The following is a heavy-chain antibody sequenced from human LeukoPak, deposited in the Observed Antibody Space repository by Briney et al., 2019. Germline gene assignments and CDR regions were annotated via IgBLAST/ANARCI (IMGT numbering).Heavy chain of an antibody. CDR2: ISYDGSNK. CDR1: GFTFSSYG. J-gene: IGHJ4*02. CDR3: AGFYDILTKGIDY. V-gene: IGHV3-30*03. Sequence: GGPLRLSCAASGFTFSSYGMHWVRQAPGKGLEWVAVISYDGSNKYYADSVKGRFTISRDNSKNTLYLQMNSLRAEDTAVYYCAGFYDILTKGIDYWGQGTLVTVSS. D-gene: IGHD3-9*01.